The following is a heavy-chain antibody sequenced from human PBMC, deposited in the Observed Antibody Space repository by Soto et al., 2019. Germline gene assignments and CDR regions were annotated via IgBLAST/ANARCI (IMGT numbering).Heavy chain of an antibody. Sequence: PSETLSLTCTVSGGSISSGGYYWSWIRQHPGKGLERIGEINHSGSTNYNPSLKSRVTISVDTSKNQFSLKLSSVTAADTAVYYCARGGTMVRGVRSHYYYYYMDVWGKGTTVTVSS. CDR2: INHSGST. J-gene: IGHJ6*03. D-gene: IGHD3-10*01. CDR3: ARGGTMVRGVRSHYYYYYMDV. V-gene: IGHV4-39*07. CDR1: GGSISSGGYY.